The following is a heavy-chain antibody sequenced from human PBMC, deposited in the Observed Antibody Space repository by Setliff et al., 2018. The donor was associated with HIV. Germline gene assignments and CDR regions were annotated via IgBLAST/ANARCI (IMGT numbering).Heavy chain of an antibody. V-gene: IGHV4-39*07. D-gene: IGHD2-21*01. CDR2: IYYSGST. Sequence: PSETLSLTCTVSGGSISRSSYYWGWIRQPPGKGLEWIGSIYYSGSTYYNLSLKSRVYISEDTSKNQISLKLSSVTAADAAVYYCAKRASYSFQIWGRGTMVTV. CDR3: AKRASYSFQI. CDR1: GGSISRSSYY. J-gene: IGHJ3*02.